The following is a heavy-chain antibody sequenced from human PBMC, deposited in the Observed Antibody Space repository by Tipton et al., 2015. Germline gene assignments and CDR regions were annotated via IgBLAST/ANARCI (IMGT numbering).Heavy chain of an antibody. CDR3: ATTRITLLENWFDS. CDR2: IYYSGST. V-gene: IGHV4-59*01. Sequence: TLSLTCTVSGGSISRYYWSWIRQPPGKGLEWIGYIYYSGSTNYNPSLKSRVTISVDTSKNQFSLKLSSVTAADTAMYYCATTRITLLENWFDSWGQGILVTVSS. CDR1: GGSISRYY. D-gene: IGHD3-3*01. J-gene: IGHJ5*01.